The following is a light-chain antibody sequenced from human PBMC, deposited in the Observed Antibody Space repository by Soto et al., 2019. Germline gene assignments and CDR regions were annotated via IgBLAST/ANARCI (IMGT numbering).Light chain of an antibody. Sequence: EIVLTQSPGTLSLSPGERATLSCRASQSVSSSYLAWYQQKPGQAPRLLIYGASSRATGIPDRFSGSGSGTDFTLTISRLEPEDFAVYYCHHYNNWPRTFGERT. CDR3: HHYNNWPRT. V-gene: IGKV3-20*01. CDR1: QSVSSSY. CDR2: GAS. J-gene: IGKJ1*01.